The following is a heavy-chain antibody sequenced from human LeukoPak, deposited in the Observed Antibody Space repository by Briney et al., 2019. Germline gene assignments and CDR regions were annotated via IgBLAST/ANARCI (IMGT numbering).Heavy chain of an antibody. J-gene: IGHJ4*02. CDR1: GFTFSSYG. V-gene: IGHV3-30*18. Sequence: GGSLRLCCAASGFTFSSYGMHWVRQAAGKGLEWVAVISYDGSNKYYADSVKGRFTISRDNSKNTLYLQMNSLRAEDTAVYYCAKGGIAVAGFFDYWGQGTLVTVSS. CDR3: AKGGIAVAGFFDY. CDR2: ISYDGSNK. D-gene: IGHD6-19*01.